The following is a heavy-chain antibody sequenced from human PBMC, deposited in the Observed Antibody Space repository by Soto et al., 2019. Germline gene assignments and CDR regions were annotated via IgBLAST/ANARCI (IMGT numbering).Heavy chain of an antibody. CDR1: GFTVSSNY. D-gene: IGHD4-17*01. J-gene: IGHJ4*02. Sequence: GGSLRLSCAASGFTVSSNYMSWVRQAPGKGLEWVSVIYSGGSTYYADSVKGRFTISRHNSKNTLYLQMNSLRSEDTAVYYCARWDYGVYARFDYWGQGTLVTVSS. V-gene: IGHV3-53*04. CDR3: ARWDYGVYARFDY. CDR2: IYSGGST.